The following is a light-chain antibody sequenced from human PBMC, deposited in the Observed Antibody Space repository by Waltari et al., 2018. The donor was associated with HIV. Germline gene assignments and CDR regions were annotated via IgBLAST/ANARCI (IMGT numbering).Light chain of an antibody. V-gene: IGLV1-40*01. Sequence: QSVLTQPPSASAALGQRVTISCSGSSSNIGAAHDVNWFQQLPGAAPKLLNYCNPKPPSGGPDRFSGAKSGTSGSLTITGLQAEDEADYYCQSYDNTLSGGVFGGGTTLTVL. CDR3: QSYDNTLSGGV. CDR1: SSNIGAAHD. CDR2: CNP. J-gene: IGLJ2*01.